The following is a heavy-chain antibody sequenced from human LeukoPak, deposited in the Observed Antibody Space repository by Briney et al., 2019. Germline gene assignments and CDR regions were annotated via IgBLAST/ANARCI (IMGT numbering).Heavy chain of an antibody. V-gene: IGHV3-7*01. D-gene: IGHD3-3*01. J-gene: IGHJ4*02. CDR1: GFTFSSYS. CDR2: IKQDGSEK. CDR3: ARDFDFWSGYYLDY. Sequence: GGSLRLSCAASGFTFSSYSMNWVRQAPGKGLEWVANIKQDGSEKYYVDSVKGRFTISRDNAKNSLYLQMNSLRAEDTAVYYCARDFDFWSGYYLDYWGQGTLVTVSS.